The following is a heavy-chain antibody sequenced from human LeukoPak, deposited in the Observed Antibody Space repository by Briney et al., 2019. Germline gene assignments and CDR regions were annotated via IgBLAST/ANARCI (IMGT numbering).Heavy chain of an antibody. CDR1: GGSISSGGYY. CDR3: ARVYCSSTSCYPLWYFDL. V-gene: IGHV4-31*03. J-gene: IGHJ2*01. CDR2: IYYSGST. Sequence: SETLSLTCTVSGGSISSGGYYWSWIRQHPGKGLEWIGYIYYSGSTYYNPSLKSRVTISVDTSKNQFSLKLSSVTAADTAVYYCARVYCSSTSCYPLWYFDLWGRGTLVTVSS. D-gene: IGHD2-2*01.